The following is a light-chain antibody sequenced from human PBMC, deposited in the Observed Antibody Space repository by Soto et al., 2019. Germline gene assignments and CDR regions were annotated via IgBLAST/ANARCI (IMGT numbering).Light chain of an antibody. V-gene: IGKV1-39*01. CDR2: DAS. CDR3: QQSYSTLDYT. Sequence: DIQMTQSPSSLSASVGDRVTITCRASQGISTYLVWYQQRQGRAPKLLIYDASSLVSGVPSRFSGSGYGTAFTLTISSLQHEDFATYDCQQSYSTLDYTFGQGTKVEIK. J-gene: IGKJ2*01. CDR1: QGISTY.